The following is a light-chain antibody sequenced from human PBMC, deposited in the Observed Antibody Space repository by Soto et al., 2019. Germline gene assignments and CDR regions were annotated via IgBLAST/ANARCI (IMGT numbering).Light chain of an antibody. J-gene: IGKJ1*01. CDR3: QQYDIYSGT. Sequence: DIHMTQSPSTLSSSVGYRFTITCRASQSIGVWLAWYQQKPGRAPKLLIYDASTLQRGVPSRFRGSGSGTEFTLNISSLQPEDFETYYCQQYDIYSGTFGQGTKVDIK. CDR1: QSIGVW. V-gene: IGKV1-5*01. CDR2: DAS.